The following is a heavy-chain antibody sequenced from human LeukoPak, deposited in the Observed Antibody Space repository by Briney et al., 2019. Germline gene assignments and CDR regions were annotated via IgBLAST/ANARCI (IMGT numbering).Heavy chain of an antibody. D-gene: IGHD3-22*01. V-gene: IGHV4-59*08. CDR2: IYYSGST. CDR1: GGSISSYY. CDR3: ARLARWYYYDSSGHNAFDI. J-gene: IGHJ3*02. Sequence: SETLSLTCTVSGGSISSYYWSWIRQPPGKGLEWIGYIYYSGSTNYNPSLKSRVTISVDTSKNQFSLKLSSVTAADTAVYYCARLARWYYYDSSGHNAFDIWGQGTMVTVSS.